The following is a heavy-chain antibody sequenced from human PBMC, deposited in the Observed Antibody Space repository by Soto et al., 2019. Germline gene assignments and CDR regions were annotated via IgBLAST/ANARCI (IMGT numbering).Heavy chain of an antibody. J-gene: IGHJ4*02. CDR3: ARHIHNQGFEYYFDS. Sequence: QLQLQESGPGLVKPSETLSLTCNASGGSITSSGSAWGWIRQSPGKGLEWIGTIDYSGNIYYIPSLKSRITISVDTSKNQMSLKLSAVTAADTAVYYCARHIHNQGFEYYFDSWGQGTLFTVSS. D-gene: IGHD1-1*01. CDR1: GGSITSSGSA. V-gene: IGHV4-39*01. CDR2: IDYSGNI.